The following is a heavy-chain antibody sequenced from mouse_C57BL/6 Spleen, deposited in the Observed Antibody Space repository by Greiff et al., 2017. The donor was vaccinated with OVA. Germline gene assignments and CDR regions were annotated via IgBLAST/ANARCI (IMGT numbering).Heavy chain of an antibody. V-gene: IGHV1-15*01. CDR3: TRKGDYYYFDY. Sequence: VKLMESGAELVRPGASVTLSCKASGYTFTDYEMHWVKQTPVHGLEWIGAIDPETGGTAYNQKFKGKAILTADKSSSTAYMELRSLTSEDSAVYYCTRKGDYYYFDYWGQGTTLTVSS. D-gene: IGHD1-1*01. J-gene: IGHJ2*01. CDR1: GYTFTDYE. CDR2: IDPETGGT.